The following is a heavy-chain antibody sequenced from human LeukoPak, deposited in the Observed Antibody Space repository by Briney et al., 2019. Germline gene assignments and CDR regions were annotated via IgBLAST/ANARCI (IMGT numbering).Heavy chain of an antibody. Sequence: PETLSLTCTVSGGSISSYYWSWIRQPPGKGLEWIGYIYYSGSTNYNPSLKSRVTISVDTSKNQFSLKLSSVTAADTAVYYCARVRYYYYYMDVWGKGTTVTISS. CDR2: IYYSGST. CDR3: ARVRYYYYYMDV. CDR1: GGSISSYY. V-gene: IGHV4-59*01. J-gene: IGHJ6*03.